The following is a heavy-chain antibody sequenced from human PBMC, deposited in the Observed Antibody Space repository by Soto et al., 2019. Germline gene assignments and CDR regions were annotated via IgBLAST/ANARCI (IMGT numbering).Heavy chain of an antibody. CDR2: ISGSGDST. Sequence: EVQLLESGGGLVQPGGSLRLSCAASGFTFSGYAMNWVRQAPGKGLEWVSVISGSGDSTYYADSVKGRFTISRDNSKNTLYLQMNSLRAEDTAVYYCARRSSGWYFDYWGQGTLVTVSP. CDR1: GFTFSGYA. V-gene: IGHV3-23*01. J-gene: IGHJ4*02. CDR3: ARRSSGWYFDY. D-gene: IGHD6-19*01.